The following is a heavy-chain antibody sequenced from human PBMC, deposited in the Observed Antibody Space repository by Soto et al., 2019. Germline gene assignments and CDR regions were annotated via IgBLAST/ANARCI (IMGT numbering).Heavy chain of an antibody. J-gene: IGHJ4*02. CDR3: ARRTSGYFGY. CDR2: ILSDHNT. D-gene: IGHD6-19*01. CDR1: GFTFSDYT. Sequence: EVQLLESGGGLVQPGGSLTLSCAASGFTFSDYTMSWVRQAPGKVLECVSVILSDHNTDYADSVRGRFTISRDNSKNTLYLEMNSLRDEDTAVYYCARRTSGYFGYWGQGTLVTVSS. V-gene: IGHV3-23*03.